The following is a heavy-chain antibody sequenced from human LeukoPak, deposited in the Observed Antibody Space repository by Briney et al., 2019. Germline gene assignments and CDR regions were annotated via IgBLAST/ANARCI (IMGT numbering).Heavy chain of an antibody. CDR1: GFTFSSYA. CDR3: AKWKYSNSGIDDY. J-gene: IGHJ4*02. D-gene: IGHD6-6*01. Sequence: GGSLRLSCAASGFTFSSYAMSWVRQVPGKGLEWVAVISGSGDNTYYADSVKGRFTISRDNSKNMLYLQMNSLRAEDTAVYYCAKWKYSNSGIDDYWGQGTLVTVSS. CDR2: ISGSGDNT. V-gene: IGHV3-23*01.